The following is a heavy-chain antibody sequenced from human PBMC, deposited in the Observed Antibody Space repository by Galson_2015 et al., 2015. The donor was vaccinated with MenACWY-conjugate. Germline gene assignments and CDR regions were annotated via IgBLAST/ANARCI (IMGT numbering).Heavy chain of an antibody. CDR3: ARVVPSAMIHGFDY. Sequence: SLRLSCATSGFTFNNYDMNWVRQAPGKGLEWVSSISTSSTNIYYADSVKGRFTISRDNAKNSVYLQMNSLGAEDTAVYFCARVVPSAMIHGFDYWGQGTLVTVSS. CDR1: GFTFNNYD. CDR2: ISTSSTNI. V-gene: IGHV3-21*01. J-gene: IGHJ4*02. D-gene: IGHD2-2*01.